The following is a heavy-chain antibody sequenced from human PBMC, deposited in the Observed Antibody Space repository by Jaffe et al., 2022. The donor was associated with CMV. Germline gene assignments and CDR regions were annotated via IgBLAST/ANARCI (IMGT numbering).Heavy chain of an antibody. CDR1: GGSISSYY. CDR3: ARVGGWYEYGLSHLPGEAYYYYYYGMDV. CDR2: IYYSGST. J-gene: IGHJ6*02. V-gene: IGHV4-59*01. D-gene: IGHD6-19*01. Sequence: QVQLQESGPGLVKPSETLSLTCTVSGGSISSYYWSWIRQPPGKGLEWIGYIYYSGSTNYNPSLKSRVTISVDTSKNQFSLKLSSVTAADTAVYYCARVGGWYEYGLSHLPGEAYYYYYYGMDVWGQGTTVTVSS.